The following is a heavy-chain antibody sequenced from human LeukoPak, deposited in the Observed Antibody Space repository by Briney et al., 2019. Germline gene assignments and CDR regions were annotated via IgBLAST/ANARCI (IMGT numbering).Heavy chain of an antibody. CDR1: GGSISSYY. CDR2: IYTSGST. J-gene: IGHJ3*02. V-gene: IGHV4-4*07. Sequence: PSETLSLTCTVSGGSISSYYWSWIRQPAGKGLEGIGRIYTSGSTNYNPSLKSRVTMSVDTSKNQFSLKLSSVTAADTAVYYCARGRIVGAATAFDIWGQGTMVTVSS. D-gene: IGHD1-26*01. CDR3: ARGRIVGAATAFDI.